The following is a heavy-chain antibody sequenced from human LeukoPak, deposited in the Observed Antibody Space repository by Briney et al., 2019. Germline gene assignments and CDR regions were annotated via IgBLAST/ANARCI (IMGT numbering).Heavy chain of an antibody. D-gene: IGHD2-2*01. Sequence: SVKVSCKASGFTFTSSAMQWVRQARGQRLGWVGWIVVGSGNTNYAQKFQERVTITRDTSISTAYMELSRLRSDETAVYYCARGEYCSSTSCYYYYYMDVWGKGTTVTVSS. V-gene: IGHV1-58*02. CDR3: ARGEYCSSTSCYYYYYMDV. CDR1: GFTFTSSA. CDR2: IVVGSGNT. J-gene: IGHJ6*03.